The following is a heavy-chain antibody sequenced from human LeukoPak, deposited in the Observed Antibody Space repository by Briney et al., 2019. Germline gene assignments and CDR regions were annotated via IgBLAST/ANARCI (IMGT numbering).Heavy chain of an antibody. Sequence: GGSLRLSCAASGFTFSSYAMRWVRQAPGKGLEWVAVISYDGSNKYYADSVKGRFTISRVNSKNTLYLQMNSLRAEDTAVYYCARGLDYGGNIYYYYGMDVWGQGTTVTVSS. CDR3: ARGLDYGGNIYYYYGMDV. J-gene: IGHJ6*02. V-gene: IGHV3-30-3*01. CDR1: GFTFSSYA. CDR2: ISYDGSNK. D-gene: IGHD4-23*01.